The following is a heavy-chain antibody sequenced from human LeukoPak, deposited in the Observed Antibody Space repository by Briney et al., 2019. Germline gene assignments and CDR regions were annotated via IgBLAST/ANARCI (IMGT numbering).Heavy chain of an antibody. CDR1: GGSINNYY. CDR3: ARASSTPGSGYYPFDY. Sequence: SETLSLTCIVSGGSINNYYWSWVRQSPGRGLEWIGYIYCTGITNYNPSLRSRVILSVDTSKNQFSLKLRSVTAADTAVYFCARASSTPGSGYYPFDYWGQGTLVTVSS. V-gene: IGHV4-59*01. J-gene: IGHJ4*02. D-gene: IGHD3-3*01. CDR2: IYCTGIT.